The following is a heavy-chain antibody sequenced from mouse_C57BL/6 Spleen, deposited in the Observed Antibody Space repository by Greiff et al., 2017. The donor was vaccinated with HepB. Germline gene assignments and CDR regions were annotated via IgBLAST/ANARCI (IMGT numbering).Heavy chain of an antibody. Sequence: VQLQESGAELVKPGASVKISCKAFGYAFSSYWMNWVKQRPGKGLEWIGQIYPGDGDTNYNGKFKGKATLTADKSSSTAYMQLSSLTSEDSAVYFCARGSYYYGSSLDYYAMDYWGQGTSVTVSS. D-gene: IGHD1-1*01. CDR1: GYAFSSYW. V-gene: IGHV1-80*01. CDR3: ARGSYYYGSSLDYYAMDY. CDR2: IYPGDGDT. J-gene: IGHJ4*01.